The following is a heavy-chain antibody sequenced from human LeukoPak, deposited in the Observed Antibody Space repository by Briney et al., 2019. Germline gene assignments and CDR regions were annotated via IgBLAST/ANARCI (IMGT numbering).Heavy chain of an antibody. CDR1: EFNFFSYG. CDR2: IFADGSTT. J-gene: IGHJ4*01. D-gene: IGHD2-21*02. V-gene: IGHV3-74*01. Sequence: PGGSLRLSCVASEFNFFSYGMQWVRQATGRGVVGVARIFADGSTTSYADSVKGRFTISRDNAKNTLYLQMNSLRAEDTAVYYCARELPREVTLDYWGQGTLVTVSP. CDR3: ARELPREVTLDY.